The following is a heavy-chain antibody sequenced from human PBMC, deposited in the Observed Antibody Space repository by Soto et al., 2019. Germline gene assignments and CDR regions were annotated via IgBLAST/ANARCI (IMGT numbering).Heavy chain of an antibody. Sequence: EVQLVQSGAEVKKPGESLRISCKGSGYSFTSYWITWVRQMPGKGLEWMGTIDPGDSYTNYSLSFRGHVTISADTSITTAYLQWSSLKASDTAMYYCAVGGDSTSSTADNDYWGQGTLVTVSS. D-gene: IGHD6-6*01. V-gene: IGHV5-10-1*03. CDR2: IDPGDSYT. CDR3: AVGGDSTSSTADNDY. J-gene: IGHJ4*02. CDR1: GYSFTSYW.